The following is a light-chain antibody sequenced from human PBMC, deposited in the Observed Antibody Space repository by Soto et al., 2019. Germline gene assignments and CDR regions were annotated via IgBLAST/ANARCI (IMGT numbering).Light chain of an antibody. Sequence: QSALTQPASVSGSPGQSITISCTGSSSDVGGYNYVSWYQQHHPGKAPKLMIYVVSNRPSGVSNRFSGSKSGNTASLIISGLQADDEADYYCSSYTTSSTVVFGGGTKLTVL. CDR2: VVS. CDR3: SSYTTSSTVV. CDR1: SSDVGGYNY. J-gene: IGLJ2*01. V-gene: IGLV2-14*03.